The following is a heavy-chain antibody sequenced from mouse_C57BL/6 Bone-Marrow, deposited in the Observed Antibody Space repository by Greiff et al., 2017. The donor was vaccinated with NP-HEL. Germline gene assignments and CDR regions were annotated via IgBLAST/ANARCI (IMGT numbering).Heavy chain of an antibody. CDR1: GFSFNTYA. D-gene: IGHD2-4*01. V-gene: IGHV10-1*01. CDR3: VRQACRLRRGAMDY. CDR2: IRSKSNNYAT. Sequence: EVQGVESGGGLVQPKGSLKLSCAASGFSFNTYAMNWVRQAPGKGLEWVARIRSKSNNYATYYADSVKDRFTISRDDSESMLYLQMNNLKTEDTAMYYCVRQACRLRRGAMDYWGQGTSVTVSS. J-gene: IGHJ4*01.